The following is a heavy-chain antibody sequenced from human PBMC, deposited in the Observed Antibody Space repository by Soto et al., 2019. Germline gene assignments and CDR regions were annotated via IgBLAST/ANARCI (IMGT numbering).Heavy chain of an antibody. CDR2: ISYDGSNK. CDR3: AKASFEWLAAGVGY. D-gene: IGHD6-19*01. CDR1: GFTFSSYG. V-gene: IGHV3-30*18. Sequence: GGSLRLSCAASGFTFSSYGMHWVRQAPGKGLEWVAVISYDGSNKYYADSVKGRFTISRDNSKNTLYLQMNSLRAEDTAVYYCAKASFEWLAAGVGYWGQGTLVTVSS. J-gene: IGHJ4*02.